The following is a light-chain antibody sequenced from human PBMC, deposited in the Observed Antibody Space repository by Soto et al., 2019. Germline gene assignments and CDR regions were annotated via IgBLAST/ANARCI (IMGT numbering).Light chain of an antibody. Sequence: QSALTQPPSASGSPGQSVTISCTGTNSDVGGYDFVSWYQQHPGKAPKLMIYEVNKRPSGVPDRSSGSKSGNTASLTVSGLQAEDEASYYCSSFAGSNNVLFGGGTQLTVL. CDR2: EVN. J-gene: IGLJ3*02. CDR3: SSFAGSNNVL. V-gene: IGLV2-8*01. CDR1: NSDVGGYDF.